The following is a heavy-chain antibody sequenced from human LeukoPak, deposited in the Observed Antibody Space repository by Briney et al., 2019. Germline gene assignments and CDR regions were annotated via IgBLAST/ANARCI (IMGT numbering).Heavy chain of an antibody. V-gene: IGHV3-7*03. CDR3: ARSESSGWYFDY. J-gene: IGHJ4*02. Sequence: GGSLRLSCAVSGFTFSNYWMSWVRQAPGKGLEWVANIKEDGSEKYYVDSVKGRVTISRDNAKNSLYFQMNSLRAEDTAVYYCARSESSGWYFDYWGQGTPVTVSS. CDR1: GFTFSNYW. D-gene: IGHD6-19*01. CDR2: IKEDGSEK.